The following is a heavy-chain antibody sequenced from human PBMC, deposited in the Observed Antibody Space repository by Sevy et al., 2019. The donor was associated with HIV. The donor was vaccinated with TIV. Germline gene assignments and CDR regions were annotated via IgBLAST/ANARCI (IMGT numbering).Heavy chain of an antibody. J-gene: IGHJ6*03. CDR1: GFSFDSYG. V-gene: IGHV3-23*01. CDR3: AKGGGGHYDPDEIGYYFYYYNMDV. CDR2: ISGSGTRT. D-gene: IGHD3-22*01. Sequence: GGSLRLSCAVSGFSFDSYGMTWVRQAPGKGLEWVSGISGSGTRTYYADSVKGRFIISRDNSKNTLYLQMNSLRSEDMAIYYCAKGGGGHYDPDEIGYYFYYYNMDVWGKGTTVTVS.